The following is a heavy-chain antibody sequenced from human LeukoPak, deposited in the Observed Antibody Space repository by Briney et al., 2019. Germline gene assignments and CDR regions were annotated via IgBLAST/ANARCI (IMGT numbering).Heavy chain of an antibody. CDR3: ARGAAAGKFDY. J-gene: IGHJ4*02. CDR2: IYTSGST. D-gene: IGHD6-13*01. CDR1: GGSMSPYH. Sequence: PSETLSLTCTVSGGSMSPYHWGWIRQPPGKGLEWTGYIYTSGSTNYNPSLKSRVTMSVDTSKNQFSLKLSSVTAADTAVYYCARGAAAGKFDYWGQGTLVTVSS. V-gene: IGHV4-4*08.